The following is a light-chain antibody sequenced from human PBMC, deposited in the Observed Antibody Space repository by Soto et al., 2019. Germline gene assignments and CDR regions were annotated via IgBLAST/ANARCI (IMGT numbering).Light chain of an antibody. Sequence: IQLTQSPSSLSASVGDRVTITCRASEGIVNYLAWYQQQPGKAPKLLIYGASTSQSGVPSRFTGSGSGTDFTLTIDSLQPEDFATYHCQQLFRYPLAFGQGTRLEMK. CDR1: EGIVNY. J-gene: IGKJ5*01. CDR3: QQLFRYPLA. CDR2: GAS. V-gene: IGKV1-9*01.